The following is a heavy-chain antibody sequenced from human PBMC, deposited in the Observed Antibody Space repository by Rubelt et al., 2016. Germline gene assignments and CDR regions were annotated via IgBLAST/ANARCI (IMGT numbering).Heavy chain of an antibody. V-gene: IGHV1-3*01. D-gene: IGHD1-26*01. CDR1: GYTFTSYA. CDR2: VNAGNGNT. J-gene: IGHJ4*02. CDR3: ARDIYSGSYYGY. Sequence: QVQLVQSGAEVKKPGASVKVSCKASGYTFTSYAMHLVRQAPGHRLEWMGWVNAGNGNTKYSQKFQGRVTITRDTSASTAYMELSSLRSEDTAVYYCARDIYSGSYYGYWGQGTLVTVSS.